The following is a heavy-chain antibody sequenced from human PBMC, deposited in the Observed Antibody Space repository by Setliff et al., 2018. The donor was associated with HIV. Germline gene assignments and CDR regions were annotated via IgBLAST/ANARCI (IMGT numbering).Heavy chain of an antibody. J-gene: IGHJ6*03. D-gene: IGHD6-25*01. CDR1: GYTFTSYG. V-gene: IGHV1-8*02. CDR2: LNPNSHNT. Sequence: ASVKVSCKASGYTFTSYGISWVRQAPGQGLEWMGWLNPNSHNTGYAQKFQGRVAMTWDTSISTAYMVLSSLRSEDTAVYYCARDSQRSRRDYFYYHMDVWGRGTTVTVSS. CDR3: ARDSQRSRRDYFYYHMDV.